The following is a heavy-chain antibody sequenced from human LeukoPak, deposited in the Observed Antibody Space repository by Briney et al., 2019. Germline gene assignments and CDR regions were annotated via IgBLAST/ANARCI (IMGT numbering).Heavy chain of an antibody. V-gene: IGHV1-8*03. J-gene: IGHJ6*03. D-gene: IGHD3-10*01. CDR1: GYTFTSYD. CDR2: MNPNSGNT. Sequence: ASVKVSCKASGYTFTSYDINWVRQATGQGLEWMGWMNPNSGNTGYAQKFQGRVTITRNTSISTAYMELSSLRSEDTAVYYCARGVRRYGSKKGYYYYYYMDVWGKGTTVTVSS. CDR3: ARGVRRYGSKKGYYYYYYMDV.